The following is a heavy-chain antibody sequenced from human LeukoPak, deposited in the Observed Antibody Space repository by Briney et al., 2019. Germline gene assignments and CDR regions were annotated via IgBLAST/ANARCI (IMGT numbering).Heavy chain of an antibody. J-gene: IGHJ4*02. CDR2: IKHDGSEQ. CDR1: GFTFSSYW. D-gene: IGHD1-1*01. V-gene: IGHV3-7*01. Sequence: GGSLRLSSAASGFTFSSYWMSWVRQAPGKGLEWVANIKHDGSEQYYVDSVKGRYTISRDNAKTSLYLQMNSLTAEDTAVYYCARDVDNYYFDYWGQGTLVTVSS. CDR3: ARDVDNYYFDY.